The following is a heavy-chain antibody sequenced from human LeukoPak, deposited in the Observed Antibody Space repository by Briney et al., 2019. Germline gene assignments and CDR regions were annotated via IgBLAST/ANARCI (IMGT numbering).Heavy chain of an antibody. CDR2: ISWNGVTT. Sequence: GGSLRLSCAASGFTFSSYSMNWVRQAPGKGLEWVSSISWNGVTTGYADSVKGRFTISRDNAKNTLYLQMNSLRAEDTAVYYCAKDLGINYGGNPFDYWGQGTLVTVSS. D-gene: IGHD4-17*01. V-gene: IGHV3-20*04. CDR1: GFTFSSYS. CDR3: AKDLGINYGGNPFDY. J-gene: IGHJ4*02.